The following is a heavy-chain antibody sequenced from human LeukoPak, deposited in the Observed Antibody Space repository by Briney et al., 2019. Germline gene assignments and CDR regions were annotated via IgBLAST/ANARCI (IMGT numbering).Heavy chain of an antibody. J-gene: IGHJ6*02. CDR3: AKDGSWSGYYTRPGPSPLGYYGMDV. Sequence: GGSLRLSCAASGFTFSSYGMHWVRQAPGKGLEWVAVISYDGSNKYYADSVKGRFTISRDNSKNTLYLQMNSLRAEDTAVYYCAKDGSWSGYYTRPGPSPLGYYGMDVWGQGTTVTVSS. V-gene: IGHV3-30*18. CDR2: ISYDGSNK. CDR1: GFTFSSYG. D-gene: IGHD3-3*01.